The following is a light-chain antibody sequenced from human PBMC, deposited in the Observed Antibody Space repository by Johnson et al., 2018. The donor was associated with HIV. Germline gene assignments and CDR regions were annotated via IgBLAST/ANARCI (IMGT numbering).Light chain of an antibody. Sequence: SVLTQPPSVSAAPGQTVTISCSGSSSNVGSSFVSWYRQVPGTAPKLLIYDNNNRPSGIPDRFSGSKSGTSATLGITGLQTGDEADYYCGTWDSRRSRIFGTGTKVTVL. CDR2: DNN. V-gene: IGLV1-51*01. CDR1: SSNVGSSF. CDR3: GTWDSRRSRI. J-gene: IGLJ1*01.